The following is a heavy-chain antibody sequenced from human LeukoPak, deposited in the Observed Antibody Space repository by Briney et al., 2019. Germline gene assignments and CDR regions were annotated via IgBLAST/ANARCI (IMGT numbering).Heavy chain of an antibody. CDR2: IYYSGST. CDR1: GGSFSGYY. Sequence: SETLSLTCAVYGGSFSGYYWSWIRQPPGKGLEWIGYIYYSGSTNYNPSLKSRVTISVDTSKNQFSLKLSSVTAADTAVYYCARGIAARPDSWFDPWGQGTLVTVSS. J-gene: IGHJ5*02. CDR3: ARGIAARPDSWFDP. V-gene: IGHV4-59*01. D-gene: IGHD6-6*01.